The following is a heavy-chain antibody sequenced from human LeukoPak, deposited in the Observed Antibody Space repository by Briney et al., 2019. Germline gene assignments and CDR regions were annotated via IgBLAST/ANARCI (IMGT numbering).Heavy chain of an antibody. Sequence: SETLSLTCTVSGGSVSSYYWSWIRQPPGKGLEWIGYIYYSGSTNYNPSLKSRVTISVDTSKNQFSLKLSSVTAADTAVYYCARHDYYYYGMDVWGQGTTVTVSS. CDR3: ARHDYYYYGMDV. J-gene: IGHJ6*02. CDR2: IYYSGST. CDR1: GGSVSSYY. V-gene: IGHV4-59*08.